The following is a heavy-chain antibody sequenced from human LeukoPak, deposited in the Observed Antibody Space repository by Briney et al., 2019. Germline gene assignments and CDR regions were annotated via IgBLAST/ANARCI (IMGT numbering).Heavy chain of an antibody. J-gene: IGHJ6*03. Sequence: PGGSLRLSCAASGFTFSDHYMDWVRQAPGKGLEWVGLTRNKANSYTTEYAASVKGRFTISRDNAKNSLYLQMNSLRVEDTAVYYCARGNGVRGMDVWGKGTTVTVSS. D-gene: IGHD3-10*01. CDR2: TRNKANSYTT. V-gene: IGHV3-72*01. CDR3: ARGNGVRGMDV. CDR1: GFTFSDHY.